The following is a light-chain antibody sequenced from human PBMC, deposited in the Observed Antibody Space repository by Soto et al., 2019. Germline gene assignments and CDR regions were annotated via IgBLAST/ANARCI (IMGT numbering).Light chain of an antibody. CDR2: EVS. CDR1: SSDVGGYNY. Sequence: ALTQPASVSGSPGQSITISCTGTSSDVGGYNYVSWYQQYPGKAPKLMIYEVSNRPSGVSNRFSGSKSGNTASLTISGLQAEDEADYYCSSYTSSITYVFGTGTKVTVL. J-gene: IGLJ1*01. CDR3: SSYTSSITYV. V-gene: IGLV2-14*01.